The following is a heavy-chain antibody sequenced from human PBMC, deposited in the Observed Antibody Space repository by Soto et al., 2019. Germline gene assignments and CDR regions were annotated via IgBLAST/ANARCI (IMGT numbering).Heavy chain of an antibody. J-gene: IGHJ5*01. CDR3: ARSDGHTFNWLDS. CDR1: GYTFTKYD. Sequence: QVQLVQSGAEVKTPGASVKVSCKASGYTFTKYDMNWVRQAPGQGLEWMGWMNPTSGNTGYAQKFQGRLTMTWDTAIGIAHMKLSSLRHEDTAVYYCARSDGHTFNWLDSWGQGTLVTVSA. V-gene: IGHV1-8*01. CDR2: MNPTSGNT. D-gene: IGHD2-2*02.